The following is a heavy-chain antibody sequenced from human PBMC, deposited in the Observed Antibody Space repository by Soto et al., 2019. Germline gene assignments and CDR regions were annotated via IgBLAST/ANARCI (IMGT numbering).Heavy chain of an antibody. J-gene: IGHJ4*02. D-gene: IGHD1-1*01. CDR2: INHSGST. CDR1: GGSFSGYY. CDR3: ARGKAQRERLRLFDY. V-gene: IGHV4-34*01. Sequence: QVQLQQWGAGLLKPSETLSLTCAVYGGSFSGYYWRWIRQPPGKGLEWIGEINHSGSTNYNPSLKRQVTIPVDPSKNQFSLKLSSVTAADTAVYYCARGKAQRERLRLFDYWGQGTLVTVSS.